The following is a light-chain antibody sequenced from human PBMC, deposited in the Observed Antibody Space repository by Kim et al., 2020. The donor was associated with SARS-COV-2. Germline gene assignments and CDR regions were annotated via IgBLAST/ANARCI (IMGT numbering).Light chain of an antibody. CDR3: QAWDSGVV. CDR2: QDD. J-gene: IGLJ2*01. CDR1: KLGDKY. Sequence: SYELTQPPSVSVSPGQTASITCSGDKLGDKYAYWYQQKPGQSPVVVIYQDDKRPSGIPERFSGSNSGNTATLTISGTQSADEADYYCQAWDSGVVFGGGT. V-gene: IGLV3-1*01.